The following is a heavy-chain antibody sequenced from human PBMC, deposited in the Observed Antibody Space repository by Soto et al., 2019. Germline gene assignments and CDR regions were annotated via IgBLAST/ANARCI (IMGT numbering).Heavy chain of an antibody. V-gene: IGHV4-4*07. Sequence: LSLTCTVSGGSINTFYWSWVRQPAGKGLEWIGRIFSSGSTSFNPSLESRVAMSVDTSKNHFSLNLSSVAAADMAVYYCAREGSYSAYNFAHGIQLWSFDFWGQGALVTVSS. CDR3: AREGSYSAYNFAHGIQLWSFDF. D-gene: IGHD5-12*01. CDR2: IFSSGST. CDR1: GGSINTFY. J-gene: IGHJ4*02.